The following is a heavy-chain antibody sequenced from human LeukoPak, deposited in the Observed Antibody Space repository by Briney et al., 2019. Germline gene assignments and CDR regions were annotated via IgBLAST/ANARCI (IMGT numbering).Heavy chain of an antibody. J-gene: IGHJ4*02. CDR3: ARQISRYCSGGSCYSGWEFYFDY. CDR2: ISSSGSSI. D-gene: IGHD2-15*01. Sequence: GGSLRLSCAASGFTFSSYEMNWVRQAPGKGLEWVSYISSSGSSIHYADSVKGRFTISRDNAKNSLYLQMNSLRAEDTAVYHCARQISRYCSGGSCYSGWEFYFDYWGQGTPFTVSS. CDR1: GFTFSSYE. V-gene: IGHV3-48*03.